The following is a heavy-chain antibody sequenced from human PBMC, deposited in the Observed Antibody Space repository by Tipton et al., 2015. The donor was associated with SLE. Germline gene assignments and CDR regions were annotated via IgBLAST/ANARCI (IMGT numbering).Heavy chain of an antibody. Sequence: TLSLTCTVSGGSISSHYWSWIRQPPGKGLEWIGYIYYSGSTNYNPSLKSRVTISVDTSKNQLSLKLSSVTAADTAVYYCARQWRRSAFDIWGQGTMVTVSS. V-gene: IGHV4-59*08. J-gene: IGHJ3*02. CDR2: IYYSGST. D-gene: IGHD3-3*01. CDR3: ARQWRRSAFDI. CDR1: GGSISSHY.